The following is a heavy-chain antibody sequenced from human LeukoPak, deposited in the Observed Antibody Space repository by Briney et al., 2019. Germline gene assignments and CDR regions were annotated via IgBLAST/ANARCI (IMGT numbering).Heavy chain of an antibody. Sequence: GGSLRLSCAASGFTFSNYWMTWVRQAPGKGLEWVANIKQDGSSKNYVYSVKGRFTISRDNAKNSLYLQMNSLRAEDTAIYYCARDVTGWFDYWGRGTLLTVSS. CDR3: ARDVTGWFDY. CDR2: IKQDGSSK. V-gene: IGHV3-7*04. CDR1: GFTFSNYW. J-gene: IGHJ4*02. D-gene: IGHD6-19*01.